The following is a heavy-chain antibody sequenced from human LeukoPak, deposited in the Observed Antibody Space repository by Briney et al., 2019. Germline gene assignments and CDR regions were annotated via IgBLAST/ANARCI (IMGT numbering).Heavy chain of an antibody. J-gene: IGHJ4*02. CDR2: ISGSGGST. V-gene: IGHV3-23*01. CDR1: GFTFSSYA. Sequence: TGGSLRLSCAASGFTFSSYAMSWVRQAPGKGLEWVSAISGSGGSTYYADSVKGRFTISRDNSKNTLYLQVNSLRAEDTAVYYCAKSGGNPGYCSSTSCYFDYWGQGTLVTVSS. CDR3: AKSGGNPGYCSSTSCYFDY. D-gene: IGHD2-2*01.